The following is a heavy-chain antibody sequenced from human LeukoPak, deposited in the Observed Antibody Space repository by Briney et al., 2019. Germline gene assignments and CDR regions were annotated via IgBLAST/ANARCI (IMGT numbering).Heavy chain of an antibody. CDR2: INHSGST. J-gene: IGHJ4*02. CDR1: GGSFSGYY. D-gene: IGHD6-19*01. CDR3: ARVKSIAVAADY. V-gene: IGHV4-34*01. Sequence: SETLSLTCGAYGGSFSGYYWSWIRQPPGKGLEWIGEINHSGSTNYNPSLKSRVTISVDTSKNQFSLKLSSVTAADTAVYYCARVKSIAVAADYWGQGTLVTVSS.